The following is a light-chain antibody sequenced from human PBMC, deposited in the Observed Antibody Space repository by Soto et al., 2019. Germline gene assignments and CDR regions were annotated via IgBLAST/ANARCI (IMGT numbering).Light chain of an antibody. CDR2: DAS. V-gene: IGKV3-11*01. CDR1: QSVTTY. J-gene: IGKJ4*01. Sequence: EIVLTQSPATLSLSPGERVTLSCRASQSVTTYLAWYQQKPGQAPRLLIYDASKRATGIPVRFSGSGSGTDFTLTISSLEPEDFAVYYCQHRSHWPSLFGGGTKVEIK. CDR3: QHRSHWPSL.